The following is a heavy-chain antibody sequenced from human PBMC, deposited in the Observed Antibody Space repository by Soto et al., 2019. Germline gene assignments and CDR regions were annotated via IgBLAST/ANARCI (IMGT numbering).Heavy chain of an antibody. CDR3: ARDLRGSSKNYYYYGMDV. D-gene: IGHD1-26*01. J-gene: IGHJ6*02. CDR1: GYTFTGYY. Sequence: ASVKVSCKTSGYTFTGYYMHWVRQAPGQGLEWMGWINPNSGGTNYAQKFQGWVTMTRDTSISTAYMELSRLRSDDTAVYYCARDLRGSSKNYYYYGMDVWGQGTTVTVSS. CDR2: INPNSGGT. V-gene: IGHV1-2*04.